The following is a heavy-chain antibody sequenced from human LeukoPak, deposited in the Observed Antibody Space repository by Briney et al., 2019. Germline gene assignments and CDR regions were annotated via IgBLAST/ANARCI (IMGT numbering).Heavy chain of an antibody. CDR1: GFSFSSYA. CDR2: ISNDGRSQ. V-gene: IGHV3-30*07. CDR3: ARGDSLLVGTSAYFRDALDL. D-gene: IGHD3-22*01. Sequence: GMSLRLSCAASGFSFSSYALHWVRQAPGKGLEWVALISNDGRSQHYVSSVKGRFTISRDNAKNTLYLQMNSLRAEDTAVYSCARGDSLLVGTSAYFRDALDLWGQGALVTVSS. J-gene: IGHJ4*02.